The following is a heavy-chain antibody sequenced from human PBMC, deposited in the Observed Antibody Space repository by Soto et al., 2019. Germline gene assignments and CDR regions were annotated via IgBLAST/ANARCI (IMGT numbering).Heavy chain of an antibody. V-gene: IGHV3-30-3*01. Sequence: PGGSLRLSCAASGFTFSSYAMHWVRQAPGKGLEWVAVISYDGSNKYYADSVKGRFTISRDNSKNTLYLQMNSLRAEDTAVYYCARDPYYDFWSGYYPVVYYGMDVWGQGTTVTVSS. CDR3: ARDPYYDFWSGYYPVVYYGMDV. D-gene: IGHD3-3*01. CDR1: GFTFSSYA. CDR2: ISYDGSNK. J-gene: IGHJ6*02.